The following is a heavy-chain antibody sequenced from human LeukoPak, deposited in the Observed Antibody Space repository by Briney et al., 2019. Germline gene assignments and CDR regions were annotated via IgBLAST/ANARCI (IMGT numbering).Heavy chain of an antibody. J-gene: IGHJ6*03. D-gene: IGHD5-18*01. CDR3: AKDQSRGYSYGYLVYYYYYMDV. CDR2: ISPYGDIT. CDR1: GFTFSSSA. Sequence: AGSLRLSCAASGFTFSSSAMGWVRQAPGKWLEWVSGISPYGDITYYADSVMGRFSISRDNSKNTLYLQMNSLRAEDTAVYYCAKDQSRGYSYGYLVYYYYYMDVWGKGTTVTASS. V-gene: IGHV3-23*01.